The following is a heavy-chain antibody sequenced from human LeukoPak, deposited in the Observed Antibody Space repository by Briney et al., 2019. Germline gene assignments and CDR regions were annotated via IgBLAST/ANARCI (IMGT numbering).Heavy chain of an antibody. CDR3: ARDRAFGGVIGAFDI. D-gene: IGHD3-16*01. CDR1: GFTFSSYS. Sequence: GGSLRLSCAASGFTFSSYSMNWVRQAPGKGLEWVSYISSSGTTIYYADSVKGRFTISRDNAKNSMYLQMNSLRAEDTAVYYCARDRAFGGVIGAFDIWGQGTMVTVSS. CDR2: ISSSGTTI. J-gene: IGHJ3*02. V-gene: IGHV3-48*01.